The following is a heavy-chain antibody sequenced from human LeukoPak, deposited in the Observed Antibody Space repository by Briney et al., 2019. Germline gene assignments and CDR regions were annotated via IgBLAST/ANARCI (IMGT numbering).Heavy chain of an antibody. D-gene: IGHD3-22*01. V-gene: IGHV3-48*04. CDR3: ARGGYSSGYHYFDY. CDR1: GFSFSNSW. CDR2: ISSSGSTI. J-gene: IGHJ4*02. Sequence: GGSLRLSCAASGFSFSNSWMHWVRQAPGKGLEWVSYISSSGSTIYYADSVKGRFTISRDNAKNSLYLQMNSLRAEDTAVYYCARGGYSSGYHYFDYWGQGTLVTVSS.